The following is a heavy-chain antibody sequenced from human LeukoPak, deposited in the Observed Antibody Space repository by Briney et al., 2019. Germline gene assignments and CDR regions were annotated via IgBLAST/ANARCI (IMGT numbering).Heavy chain of an antibody. CDR1: GFIFSNYA. CDR2: FSGSGGST. J-gene: IGHJ3*02. V-gene: IGHV3-23*01. Sequence: GGSLRLSCAASGFIFSNYAMSWVRQAPGKGLQWVSAFSGSGGSTYYAGSVKGRLTISRDNAKNTLYLQMNSLRAEDTAVYYCARPGNTGAFDIWGLGTMVTVSS. D-gene: IGHD3-10*01. CDR3: ARPGNTGAFDI.